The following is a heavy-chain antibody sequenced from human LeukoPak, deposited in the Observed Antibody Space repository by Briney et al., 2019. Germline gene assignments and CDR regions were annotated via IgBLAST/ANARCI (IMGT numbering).Heavy chain of an antibody. CDR3: ARIGLDRENDY. Sequence: GGSLRLSCAASGSTFSSHRMIWIRQAPGKGLEWVSSISTIVGSIYYADSVKGRFTISKDNAESSLYLQMDSLRAEDTAVYYCARIGLDRENDYWGQGTLVTVSS. J-gene: IGHJ4*02. D-gene: IGHD3-16*01. CDR2: ISTIVGSI. CDR1: GSTFSSHR. V-gene: IGHV3-21*01.